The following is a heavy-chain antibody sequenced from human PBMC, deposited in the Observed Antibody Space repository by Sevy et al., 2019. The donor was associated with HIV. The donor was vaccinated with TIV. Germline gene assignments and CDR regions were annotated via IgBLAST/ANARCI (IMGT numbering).Heavy chain of an antibody. CDR1: GFTFSSYW. D-gene: IGHD3-22*01. CDR2: INSDGSST. J-gene: IGHJ6*02. CDR3: ERAVSRRYYYDSSGYYYYYYYGMDV. V-gene: IGHV3-74*01. Sequence: GGSLRLSCAASGFTFSSYWMHWVRQAPGKGLVWVSRINSDGSSTSYADSVKGRFTISRDNAKNTLYLQMNSLIAEDTAVYYCERAVSRRYYYDSSGYYYYYYYGMDVWGQGTTVTVSS.